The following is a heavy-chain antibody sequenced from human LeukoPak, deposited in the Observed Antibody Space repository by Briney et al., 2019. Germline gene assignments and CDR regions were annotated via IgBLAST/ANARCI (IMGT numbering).Heavy chain of an antibody. D-gene: IGHD2-2*01. Sequence: GGSLRLSCTASGFTSSSYAMSGVRQAPGKGLEWVSALSGNGGNTYYADSVKGGFTISRDNSKNTLYLQMNSLRAEDTAKYYCAKVASLCTSTSCVRGGFDYWGQGTLVTVSS. J-gene: IGHJ4*02. CDR1: GFTSSSYA. CDR2: LSGNGGNT. CDR3: AKVASLCTSTSCVRGGFDY. V-gene: IGHV3-23*01.